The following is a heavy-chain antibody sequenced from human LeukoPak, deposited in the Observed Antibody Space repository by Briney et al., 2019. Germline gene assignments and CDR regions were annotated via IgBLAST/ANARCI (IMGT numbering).Heavy chain of an antibody. J-gene: IGHJ6*03. D-gene: IGHD6-6*01. V-gene: IGHV4-39*07. CDR1: GGSISSSDYY. CDR2: IYYSGST. CDR3: AREWDEYRSSSAGDYMDV. Sequence: SETLSLTCTVSGGSISSSDYYWGWIRQPPGKGQEWIGSIYYSGSTYYNPSLKSRVTISVDTSKNQFSQKLYSVTAADTAVYYCAREWDEYRSSSAGDYMDVWGKGTTVTVSS.